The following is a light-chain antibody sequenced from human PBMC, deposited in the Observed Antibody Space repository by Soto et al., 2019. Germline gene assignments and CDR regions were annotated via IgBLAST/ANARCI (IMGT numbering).Light chain of an antibody. Sequence: EIVLTQSPATLSLSPGDRATHSCRASQSVSSYLAWYQQKPGQAPRLLIYDASNRATGIPARFSGSGSGTDFTLTITSLEPEDFAVYYCQQRSNWPSTFGGGTTVEIK. J-gene: IGKJ4*01. V-gene: IGKV3-11*01. CDR1: QSVSSY. CDR3: QQRSNWPST. CDR2: DAS.